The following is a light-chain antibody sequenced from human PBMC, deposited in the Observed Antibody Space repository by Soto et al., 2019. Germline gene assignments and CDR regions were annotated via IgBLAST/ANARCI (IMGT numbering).Light chain of an antibody. J-gene: IGKJ4*01. CDR2: DAS. Sequence: DIQMTQSPSSLSASVGDRVTVTCRASQDIGNYLCWYQQRLGKAPKLLIYDASYLEAGVPSRFSGSGSGTDFTFTISSLQPEDFATYYCQQHDSLPITFGGGTKVDIK. V-gene: IGKV1-33*01. CDR3: QQHDSLPIT. CDR1: QDIGNY.